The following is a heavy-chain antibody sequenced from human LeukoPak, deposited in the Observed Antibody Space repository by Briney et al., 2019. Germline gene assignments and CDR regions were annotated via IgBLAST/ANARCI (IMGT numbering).Heavy chain of an antibody. CDR3: ARWYCSSTSCRASDY. CDR2: ISGSSRYI. V-gene: IGHV3-21*01. J-gene: IGHJ4*02. CDR1: GFTFSNYT. Sequence: PGGSLRLSCAASGFTFSNYTMNWVRQAPGKGLEWVSSISGSSRYIYYADSMKGRFTISRDNAKNSLYLQLNSLRAEDTAVYYCARWYCSSTSCRASDYWGQGTLVTVSS. D-gene: IGHD2-2*01.